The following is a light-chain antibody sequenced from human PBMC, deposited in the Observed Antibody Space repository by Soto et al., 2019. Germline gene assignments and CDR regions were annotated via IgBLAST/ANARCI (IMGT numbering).Light chain of an antibody. CDR3: QQRSNWPPT. CDR1: QSVSSY. V-gene: IGKV3-11*01. CDR2: DAS. J-gene: IGKJ5*01. Sequence: EIVLTPSPGTLSLSPVERATLSCRASQSVSSYLAWYQQKPGQAPRLLLYDASNRATGIPARFSGSGSGADFTLTISSLEPEDFAVYYCQQRSNWPPTFGQGTRLEIK.